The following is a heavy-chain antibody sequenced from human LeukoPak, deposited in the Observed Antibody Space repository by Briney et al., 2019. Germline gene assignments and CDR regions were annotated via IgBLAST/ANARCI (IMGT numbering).Heavy chain of an antibody. Sequence: PGGSLRLSCGASGFTFSSHGMNWVRQAPGKGLEWVSGISPSGGITYYTDSVKGRFTISRDNSKNTVSLQMNSLRSEDTAINYCAKDLGYYGSGTPDSWGQGTLVTVSS. J-gene: IGHJ4*02. CDR1: GFTFSSHG. CDR3: AKDLGYYGSGTPDS. V-gene: IGHV3-23*01. D-gene: IGHD3-10*01. CDR2: ISPSGGIT.